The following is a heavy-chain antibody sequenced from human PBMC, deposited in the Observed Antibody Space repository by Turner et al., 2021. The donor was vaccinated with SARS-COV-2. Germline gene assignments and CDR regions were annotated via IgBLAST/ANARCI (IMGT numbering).Heavy chain of an antibody. J-gene: IGHJ6*02. V-gene: IGHV4-39*01. Sequence: LQLQLSVPGLVMPSETLSLTCTVSGGSISSSTYYWGWIRQPPGKGLEWIGNIYYSGSTYYNPSLKSRVTISVDTSKNQFSLKLSSVTAADTAVYYCARRMDTAMDYYGMDVWGQGTTVTVSS. CDR3: ARRMDTAMDYYGMDV. CDR1: GGSISSSTYY. D-gene: IGHD5-18*01. CDR2: IYYSGST.